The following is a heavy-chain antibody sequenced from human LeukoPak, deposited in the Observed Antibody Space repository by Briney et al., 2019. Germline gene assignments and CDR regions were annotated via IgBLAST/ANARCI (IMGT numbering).Heavy chain of an antibody. D-gene: IGHD3-22*01. J-gene: IGHJ4*02. CDR3: AKTYYYDSSGYWFDY. Sequence: GRSLRLSCAASGFTFSTHWMYWVRQAPGKELVWVSRINSEGSSTSYADSVQGRFTISRDNAKNSLYLQMNSLRAEDTALYYCAKTYYYDSSGYWFDYWGQGTLVTVSS. CDR2: INSEGSST. V-gene: IGHV3-74*01. CDR1: GFTFSTHW.